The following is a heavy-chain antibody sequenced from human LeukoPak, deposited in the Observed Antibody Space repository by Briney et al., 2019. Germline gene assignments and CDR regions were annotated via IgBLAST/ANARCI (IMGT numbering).Heavy chain of an antibody. J-gene: IGHJ5*02. CDR2: ISSSSSYI. D-gene: IGHD2-2*01. V-gene: IGHV3-21*01. Sequence: GGSLRLSCAASGFTFSSYSMNWIRQAPGKGLEWVSSISSSSSYIYYADSVKGRFTISRDNAKNSLYLQMNSLRAEDTAVYYCAGPIGYCSSTSCPPWGQGTLVTVSS. CDR1: GFTFSSYS. CDR3: AGPIGYCSSTSCPP.